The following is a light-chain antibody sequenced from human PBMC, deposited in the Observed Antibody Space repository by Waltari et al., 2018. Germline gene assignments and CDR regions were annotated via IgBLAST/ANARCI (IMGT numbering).Light chain of an antibody. Sequence: EIVMTQSPATLSVSPGARATLSCRASQSVDSNLAWYQQEPGQPPRLLIYGASIRATGIPARFSGSGSGTEFTLTISSLQSEDFAVYYCQQYNSWPPWTFGQGTKVDIK. CDR2: GAS. V-gene: IGKV3-15*01. CDR1: QSVDSN. CDR3: QQYNSWPPWT. J-gene: IGKJ1*01.